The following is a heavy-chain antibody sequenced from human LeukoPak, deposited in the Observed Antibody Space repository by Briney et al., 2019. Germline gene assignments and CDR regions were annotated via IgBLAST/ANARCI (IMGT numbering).Heavy chain of an antibody. CDR1: GGSISSYY. D-gene: IGHD4-17*01. CDR2: LHTSGSI. Sequence: SSETLSLTCTVSGGSISSYYWSWIRQPAGEGLEWIGRLHTSGSIHYNPSLKSRVTMSVDTSKNQFSLKLSSVTAADTAVYYCARDFGYGDYFFDDWGQGTLVTVSS. V-gene: IGHV4-4*07. J-gene: IGHJ4*02. CDR3: ARDFGYGDYFFDD.